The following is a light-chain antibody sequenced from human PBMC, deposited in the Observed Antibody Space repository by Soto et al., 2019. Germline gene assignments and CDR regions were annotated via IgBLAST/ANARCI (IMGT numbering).Light chain of an antibody. J-gene: IGKJ2*01. V-gene: IGKV3-20*01. CDR1: QSGSRSY. CDR3: QQYGSSP. CDR2: GAS. Sequence: IGLKQSSGTLSLSPGERATLFCRASQSGSRSYLAWYQQKPGQAPRLLIYGASSRATGIPDRFSGSGSGTDFTLTISRLEPEDFAVYYCQQYGSSPFGQGTKLEIK.